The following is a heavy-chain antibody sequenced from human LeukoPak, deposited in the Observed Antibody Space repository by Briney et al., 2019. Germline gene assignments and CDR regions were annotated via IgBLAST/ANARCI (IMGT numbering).Heavy chain of an antibody. Sequence: PGGSLRLSCAASGFTVSSNYMSWVRQAPGKGLGWVSVIYSGGSTYYADSVKGRFTISRDNSKNTLYLQMNSLRAEDTAVYYCARGSSGWYYFDYWGQGTLVTVSS. V-gene: IGHV3-53*01. D-gene: IGHD6-19*01. J-gene: IGHJ4*02. CDR3: ARGSSGWYYFDY. CDR1: GFTVSSNY. CDR2: IYSGGST.